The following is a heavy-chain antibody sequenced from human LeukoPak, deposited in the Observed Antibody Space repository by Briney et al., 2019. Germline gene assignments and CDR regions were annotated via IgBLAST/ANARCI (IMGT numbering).Heavy chain of an antibody. V-gene: IGHV4-61*08. CDR1: GGSVSSADYY. CDR2: IYHTGSN. J-gene: IGHJ4*02. Sequence: SETLSLTCTVSGGSVSSADYYWSWIRHPPGKALEWIGYIYHTGSNNYKYSLKSRVTISLDTSKNRFSLRLTSVTAADTAVYYCATFYGSGSYYNVDYWGQGTLVTVSS. CDR3: ATFYGSGSYYNVDY. D-gene: IGHD3-10*01.